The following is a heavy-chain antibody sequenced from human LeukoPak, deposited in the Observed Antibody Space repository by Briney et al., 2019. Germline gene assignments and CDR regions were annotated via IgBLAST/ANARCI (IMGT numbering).Heavy chain of an antibody. J-gene: IGHJ4*02. CDR3: VRGNSGFDF. CDR2: SRNKANTYTT. D-gene: IGHD1-26*01. CDR1: GFTFSNHY. Sequence: GGSLRLSCAASGFTFSNHYMDWVRQAPGKGLEWVGRSRNKANTYTTQYTASVRGRFTISRDESQNSLYLQMNSLKSEDTAVYYCVRGNSGFDFWGQGTLVTVSS. V-gene: IGHV3-72*01.